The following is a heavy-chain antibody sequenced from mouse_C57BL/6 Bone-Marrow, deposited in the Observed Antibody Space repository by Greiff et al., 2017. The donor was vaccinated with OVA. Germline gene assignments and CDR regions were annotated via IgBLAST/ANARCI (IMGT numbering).Heavy chain of an antibody. Sequence: DVQLQESGPVLVKPGASVKMSCKASGYTFTDYYMNWVKQSHGKSLEWIGVINPYNGGTSYNQKFKGKATLTVDKSSSTAYMELNSLTSEDSAVYYCARSSNYFYAMDYWGQGTSVTVSS. J-gene: IGHJ4*01. CDR2: INPYNGGT. D-gene: IGHD2-5*01. CDR1: GYTFTDYY. CDR3: ARSSNYFYAMDY. V-gene: IGHV1-19*01.